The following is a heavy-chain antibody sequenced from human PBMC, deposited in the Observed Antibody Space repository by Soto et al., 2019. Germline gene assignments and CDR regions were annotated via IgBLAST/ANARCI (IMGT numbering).Heavy chain of an antibody. V-gene: IGHV4-30-2*01. CDR1: GGSISSGGYS. J-gene: IGHJ6*02. CDR2: IYHSGST. D-gene: IGHD1-7*01. CDR3: AGWNYGYYGMDV. Sequence: QLQLQESGSGLVKPSQTLSLTCAVSGGSISSGGYSWSWIRQPPGKGLEWIGYIYHSGSTYYNPSIKSRVTISVDRSKNQFSLKLSSVTAADTAVYYCAGWNYGYYGMDVWGQGTTVTVSS.